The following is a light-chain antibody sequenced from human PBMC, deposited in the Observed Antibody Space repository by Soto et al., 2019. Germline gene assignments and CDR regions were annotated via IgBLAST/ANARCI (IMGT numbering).Light chain of an antibody. Sequence: EILMTQSPATLSVSPGDRATLSCRASQSVSNNLAWYQQRPGQAPRLLIYGASTRATGIPARFSGSGSGTEFTLTISRLEPEDFAVYYCQQYGNSWTFGQGTKVEIK. J-gene: IGKJ1*01. CDR2: GAS. V-gene: IGKV3-15*01. CDR1: QSVSNN. CDR3: QQYGNSWT.